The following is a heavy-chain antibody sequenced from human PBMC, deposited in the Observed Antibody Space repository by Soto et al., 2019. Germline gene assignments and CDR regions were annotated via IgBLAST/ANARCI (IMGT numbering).Heavy chain of an antibody. CDR2: IYYSGST. Sequence: KTSETLSLTCTVSGGSISSYYWSWIRQPPGKGLEWIGYIYYSGSTNYNPSLKSRVTISVDTSKNQFSLKLSSVTAADTAVYYCARATLAAAGTGWFDPWGQGTLVTVSS. D-gene: IGHD6-13*01. J-gene: IGHJ5*02. V-gene: IGHV4-59*01. CDR3: ARATLAAAGTGWFDP. CDR1: GGSISSYY.